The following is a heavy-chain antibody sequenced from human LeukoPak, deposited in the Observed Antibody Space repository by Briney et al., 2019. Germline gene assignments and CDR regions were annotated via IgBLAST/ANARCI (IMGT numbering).Heavy chain of an antibody. CDR1: GFTFTSHT. J-gene: IGHJ4*02. CDR3: GKLQTGYDY. V-gene: IGHV3-23*01. Sequence: GGSLRLSCAASGFTFTSHTMSWVRLAPGKGLEWVSAISGSGGSTYYADSVKGRFTISRDNFKNTLYLQMNSLRAEDTAVYYCGKLQTGYDYWGQGTLVTVSS. D-gene: IGHD3-9*01. CDR2: ISGSGGST.